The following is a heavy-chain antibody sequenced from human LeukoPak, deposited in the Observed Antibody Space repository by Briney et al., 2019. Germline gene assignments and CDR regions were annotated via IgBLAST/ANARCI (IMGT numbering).Heavy chain of an antibody. D-gene: IGHD6-6*01. V-gene: IGHV1-46*01. CDR1: GYTFTSYY. CDR2: INPSGDST. CDR3: ARDPARPNYFDY. J-gene: IGHJ4*02. Sequence: GASVEVSCKASGYTFTSYYVHWVRQAPGQGLEWIGIINPSGDSTNYAQKFQGRVSMTRDTSTSTVYMELSSLRSEDTAVYYCARDPARPNYFDYWGQGTLVTVSS.